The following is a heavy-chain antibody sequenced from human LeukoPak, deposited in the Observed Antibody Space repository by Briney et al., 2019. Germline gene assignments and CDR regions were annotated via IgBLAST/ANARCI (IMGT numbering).Heavy chain of an antibody. CDR1: GGSINSYY. Sequence: SETLSLTCTVSGGSINSYYWSWIRQPPGKGLEWIGYIYNSETINYNPSLTSRVTISLDASKNQVSLKLTSVTAADTAVYYCVRVGGASSILSAFDIWGQGAMVTVSS. D-gene: IGHD6-6*01. CDR3: VRVGGASSILSAFDI. J-gene: IGHJ3*02. V-gene: IGHV4-59*01. CDR2: IYNSETI.